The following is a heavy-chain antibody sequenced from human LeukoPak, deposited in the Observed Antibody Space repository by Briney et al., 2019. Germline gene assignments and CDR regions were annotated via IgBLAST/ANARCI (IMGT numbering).Heavy chain of an antibody. CDR2: IIPIFGTA. J-gene: IGHJ4*02. CDR1: GGTFSSYA. D-gene: IGHD2-21*02. Sequence: SVKVSCKASGGTFSSYAISWVRQAPGQGLEWMGRIIPIFGTANYAQKFQGRVTITMDESTSTAYMELSSLRSEDTAVYYCARAYCGGDCRHPPPSLNDYWGQGTLVTVSS. V-gene: IGHV1-69*05. CDR3: ARAYCGGDCRHPPPSLNDY.